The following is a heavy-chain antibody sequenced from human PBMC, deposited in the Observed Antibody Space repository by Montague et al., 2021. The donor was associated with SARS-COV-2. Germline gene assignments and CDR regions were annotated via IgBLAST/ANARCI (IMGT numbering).Heavy chain of an antibody. D-gene: IGHD3-3*01. CDR3: ARDPGRFTIFGVVTGYGLDF. CDR2: IYYSGST. V-gene: IGHV4-61*01. CDR1: GGSVSSGSYY. Sequence: SETLSLTCTVSGGSVSSGSYYWSWIRQPPGKGLEWIGYIYYSGSTNYNPSLKSRVTISVDTSKNQFSLKLSSVTAADTAVYYCARDPGRFTIFGVVTGYGLDFWGQGTTVTVSS. J-gene: IGHJ6*02.